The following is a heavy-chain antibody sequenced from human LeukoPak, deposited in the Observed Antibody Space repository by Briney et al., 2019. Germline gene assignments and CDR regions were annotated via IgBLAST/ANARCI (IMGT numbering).Heavy chain of an antibody. V-gene: IGHV3-30*04. Sequence: GGSLRLACEASGFTVSTYPMHWVRQAPGKGLGWGAMISYHGSNQYYAASVKGRFTISRDNSQNTLYLQINNPSVEGTAIYYCARVHDSTGYYPYFDSWGQGTLVTVSS. J-gene: IGHJ4*02. CDR3: ARVHDSTGYYPYFDS. D-gene: IGHD3-22*01. CDR1: GFTVSTYP. CDR2: ISYHGSNQ.